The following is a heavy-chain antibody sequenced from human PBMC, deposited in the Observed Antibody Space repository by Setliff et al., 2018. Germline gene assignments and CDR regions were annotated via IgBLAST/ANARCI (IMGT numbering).Heavy chain of an antibody. CDR2: ISGYTGNT. J-gene: IGHJ4*02. CDR3: SRLVRYCSTTTCQRASGAEV. CDR1: GYTFANYG. D-gene: IGHD2-8*01. Sequence: ASVKVSCKASGYTFANYGVTWVRQAPGQGLEWMGWISGYTGNTNYAQKLQGRVSMTTDTSTNTAYMELSNLRYDDTAIYYCSRLVRYCSTTTCQRASGAEVWVQGTLVTVSS. V-gene: IGHV1-18*01.